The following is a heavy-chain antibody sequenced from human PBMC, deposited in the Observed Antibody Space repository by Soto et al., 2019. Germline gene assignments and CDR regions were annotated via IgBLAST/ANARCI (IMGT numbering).Heavy chain of an antibody. D-gene: IGHD3-3*01. V-gene: IGHV3-23*01. CDR1: GFTFSIYS. J-gene: IGHJ3*02. CDR2: ISGSGGST. Sequence: GGSLSLSCAASGFTFSIYSMTWVRQAPGKGLEWVSTISGSGGSTYYTDSVKGRFTISRDNSKNTLFLQLNSLRAEDTAVYYCAKDWTSIWGQGTMVTVSS. CDR3: AKDWTSI.